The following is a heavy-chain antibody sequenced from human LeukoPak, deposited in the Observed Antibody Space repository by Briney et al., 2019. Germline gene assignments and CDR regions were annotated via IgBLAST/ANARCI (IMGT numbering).Heavy chain of an antibody. CDR1: GFTFSSYG. CDR2: IWYDGSNK. J-gene: IGHJ6*02. Sequence: GGSLRLSCAASGFTFSSYGMHWVRQAPGNGLEWVAVIWYDGSNKYYADSVKGRFTISRDNSKNTLYLQMNSLRAEDTAVYYCARDLGGMDVWGQGTTVTVSS. V-gene: IGHV3-33*01. CDR3: ARDLGGMDV.